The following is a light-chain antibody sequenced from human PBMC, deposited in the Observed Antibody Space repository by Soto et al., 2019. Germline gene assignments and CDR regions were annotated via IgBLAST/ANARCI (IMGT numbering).Light chain of an antibody. V-gene: IGLV2-11*01. J-gene: IGLJ1*01. CDR2: DVS. Sequence: QSALTQPRSVSGSPGHSVTISCTGTSSDVGGYSYVPWYQQHPGKAPKLMISDVSKRPSGVPDRFSGSKFGNTASLTISGLQAEDEADYYCCSYAGAFTYVFGSGTKLTVL. CDR3: CSYAGAFTYV. CDR1: SSDVGGYSY.